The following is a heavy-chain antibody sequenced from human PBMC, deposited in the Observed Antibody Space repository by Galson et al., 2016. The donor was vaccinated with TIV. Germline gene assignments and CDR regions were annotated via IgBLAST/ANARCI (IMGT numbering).Heavy chain of an antibody. J-gene: IGHJ4*02. Sequence: PALVKPTQTVTLTCTFSGFSLTTSGVSVVWIRQPPGKALEWLARIDWDGHKHFSASLKTRLSIAKDPSKSQVFLRLTNVDPVDTGTYYCARVPGGFSGLGLFENWGQGTPVTVSS. CDR2: IDWDGHK. D-gene: IGHD3-3*01. V-gene: IGHV2-70*11. CDR3: ARVPGGFSGLGLFEN. CDR1: GFSLTTSGVS.